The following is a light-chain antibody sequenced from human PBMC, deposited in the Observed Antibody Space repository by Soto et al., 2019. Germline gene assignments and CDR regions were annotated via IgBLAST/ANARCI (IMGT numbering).Light chain of an antibody. CDR1: QSVSSY. V-gene: IGKV3-11*01. Sequence: EIVLTQSPATLSLSPGERATLSCRASQSVSSYLAWYQQKPGQAPRLLIYGASNMATGIPARFSGSGSGTDFTLTISSLEPEDFAMYYCQQRSNWFTFGQGTRLEIK. CDR2: GAS. J-gene: IGKJ5*01. CDR3: QQRSNWFT.